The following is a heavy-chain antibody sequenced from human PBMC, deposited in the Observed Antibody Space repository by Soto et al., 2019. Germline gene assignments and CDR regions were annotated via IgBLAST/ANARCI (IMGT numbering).Heavy chain of an antibody. CDR3: AREYIVVVPAARQTYYYYYMDV. Sequence: QVQLVQSGAEVKKPGASVKVSCKASGYTFTSYAMHWVRQAPGQRLEWMGWINAGNGNTKYSQKFQRRVTITRDTSASTAYMELSSLRSEDTAVYYCAREYIVVVPAARQTYYYYYMDVWGKGTTVTVSS. D-gene: IGHD2-2*01. CDR1: GYTFTSYA. V-gene: IGHV1-3*01. J-gene: IGHJ6*03. CDR2: INAGNGNT.